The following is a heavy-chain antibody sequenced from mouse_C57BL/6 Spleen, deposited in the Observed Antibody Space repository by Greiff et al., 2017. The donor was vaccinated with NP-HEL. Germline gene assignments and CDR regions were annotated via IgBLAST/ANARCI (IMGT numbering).Heavy chain of an antibody. J-gene: IGHJ1*03. CDR1: GFTFSDAW. CDR2: IRNKANNHAT. D-gene: IGHD1-1*01. V-gene: IGHV6-6*01. Sequence: EVKLMESGGGLVQPGGSMKLSCAASGFTFSDAWMDWVRQSPEKGLEWVAEIRNKANNHATYYAESVKGRFTISRDDSKSSVYLQMNSLRAEDTGIYYCTRSRYYYGSSYWYFDVWGTGTTVTVSS. CDR3: TRSRYYYGSSYWYFDV.